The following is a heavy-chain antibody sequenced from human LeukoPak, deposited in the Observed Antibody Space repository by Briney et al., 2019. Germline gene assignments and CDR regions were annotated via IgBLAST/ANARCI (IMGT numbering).Heavy chain of an antibody. Sequence: PSETLSLTCTVSSGSIRNSNYYWGWIRQPPGKGLEWIGSIFYDGSSDYNPSLKSRVTISVDTSKNKFSLKVKSVTAADTAVYYCARARRMDTFDYWGQGTLVTVSS. CDR2: IFYDGSS. D-gene: IGHD3/OR15-3a*01. V-gene: IGHV4-39*01. CDR1: SGSIRNSNYY. J-gene: IGHJ4*02. CDR3: ARARRMDTFDY.